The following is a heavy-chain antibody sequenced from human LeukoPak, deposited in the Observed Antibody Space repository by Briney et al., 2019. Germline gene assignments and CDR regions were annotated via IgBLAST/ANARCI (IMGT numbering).Heavy chain of an antibody. Sequence: GGSLRLSCAASGLTLISYDTHSVRQAPGKGLEWVAVISNDGGNPNYADSVKGRFTISRDNSKNTQYLQMNSLRAEDTALYCCARDVTLSAAEFWGQGTLVTVSS. V-gene: IGHV3-30*03. CDR2: ISNDGGNP. D-gene: IGHD6-13*01. CDR1: GLTLISYD. J-gene: IGHJ4*02. CDR3: ARDVTLSAAEF.